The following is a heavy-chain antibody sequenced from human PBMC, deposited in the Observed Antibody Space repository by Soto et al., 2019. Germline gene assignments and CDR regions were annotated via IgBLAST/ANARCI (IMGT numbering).Heavy chain of an antibody. V-gene: IGHV1-46*01. CDR3: ARWDIVVVPAAILAEYYFDY. CDR2: INPSGGST. D-gene: IGHD2-2*02. CDR1: GYTFTSYY. J-gene: IGHJ4*02. Sequence: AASVKVSCKASGYTFTSYYMHWVREAPGQGLELMGIINPSGGSTSYAQKFQGRVTMTRDTSTSTVYMELSSLRSEDTAVYYCARWDIVVVPAAILAEYYFDYWGQGTLVTVYS.